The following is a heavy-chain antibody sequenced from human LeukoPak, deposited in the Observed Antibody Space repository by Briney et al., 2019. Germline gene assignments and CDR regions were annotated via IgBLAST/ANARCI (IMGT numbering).Heavy chain of an antibody. Sequence: ASVKVSCKASGGTFSSYAISWVRQAPGQGLEWMGRIIPIFGIANYAQKFQGRVTITADKSTSTAYMELSSLRSEDTDVYYCARDAGLEYYYDSSGYYRLDYWGQGTLVTVSS. D-gene: IGHD3-22*01. CDR2: IIPIFGIA. J-gene: IGHJ4*02. CDR1: GGTFSSYA. V-gene: IGHV1-69*04. CDR3: ARDAGLEYYYDSSGYYRLDY.